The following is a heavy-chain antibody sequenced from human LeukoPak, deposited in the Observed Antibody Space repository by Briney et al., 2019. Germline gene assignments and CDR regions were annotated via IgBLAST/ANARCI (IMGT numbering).Heavy chain of an antibody. CDR2: IYYSGST. V-gene: IGHV4-39*01. D-gene: IGHD3-22*01. J-gene: IGHJ4*02. CDR3: ASRPPYYYDSSGYYYQGDY. Sequence: PSETLSLTCTVSGGSISSSSYYWGWIRQPPGKGLEWIGSIYYSGSTYYNPSLKSRVTISVDTSKNQFSLKLSSVTAADTAVYYCASRPPYYYDSSGYYYQGDYWGQGTLVTVSS. CDR1: GGSISSSSYY.